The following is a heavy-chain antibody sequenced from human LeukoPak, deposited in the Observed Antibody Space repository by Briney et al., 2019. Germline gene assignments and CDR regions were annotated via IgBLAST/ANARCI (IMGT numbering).Heavy chain of an antibody. J-gene: IGHJ4*02. Sequence: GRSLRLSCAASGFAFSSYGMHWVRQAPGKGLEWVAVISYDGSNKYYADSVKGRFTISRDNSKNTLYLQMNSLRAEDTAVYYCAKGEGYDFRSVVGYWGQGTLVTVSS. D-gene: IGHD3-3*01. V-gene: IGHV3-30*18. CDR2: ISYDGSNK. CDR3: AKGEGYDFRSVVGY. CDR1: GFAFSSYG.